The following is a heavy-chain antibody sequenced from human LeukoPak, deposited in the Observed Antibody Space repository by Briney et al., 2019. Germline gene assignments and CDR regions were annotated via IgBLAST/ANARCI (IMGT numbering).Heavy chain of an antibody. J-gene: IGHJ4*02. CDR2: ISNSGNTK. CDR3: AAVIDY. CDR1: GFTFSNYE. V-gene: IGHV3-48*03. Sequence: GGSLRLSCAASGFTFSNYEMNWIRQAPGKGLEWISYISNSGNTKYYADSVKGRFSISKDNANNSVYLQMNNLRAEDTAVYYCAAVIDYWGQGTLVTVSS.